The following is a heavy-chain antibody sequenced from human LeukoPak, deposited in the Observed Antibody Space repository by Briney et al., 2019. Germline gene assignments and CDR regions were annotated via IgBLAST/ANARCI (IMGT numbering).Heavy chain of an antibody. CDR2: IYPDDSDT. J-gene: IGHJ3*02. CDR1: GYSFTSYW. Sequence: GESLKISCKASGYSFTSYWIGWVRQMPGEGLEWMGIIYPDDSDTRDSPSFQGQVTISVDKSISTAYLQWSSLKASDTAMYYCARRERYCSGGSCNFDAFDIWGQGTMVTVSS. V-gene: IGHV5-51*01. D-gene: IGHD2-15*01. CDR3: ARRERYCSGGSCNFDAFDI.